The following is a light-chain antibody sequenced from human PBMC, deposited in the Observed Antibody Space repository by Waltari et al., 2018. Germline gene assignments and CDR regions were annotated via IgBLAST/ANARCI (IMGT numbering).Light chain of an antibody. J-gene: IGLJ2*01. CDR1: NSDVGTYNR. Sequence: QSALTHAAAVSGSLGQPITISCTGANSDVGTYNRGAWYQQHPGKAPKLTIYEGSKRHSGVSNRFSGSQSGNTASLTISGLQAEDDGDYYCFSYAGSSTSVLFGGGTKLTAL. CDR2: EGS. CDR3: FSYAGSSTSVL. V-gene: IGLV2-23*01.